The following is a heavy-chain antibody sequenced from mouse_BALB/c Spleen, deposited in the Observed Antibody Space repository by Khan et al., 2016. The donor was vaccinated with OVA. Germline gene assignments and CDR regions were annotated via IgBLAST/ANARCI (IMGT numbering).Heavy chain of an antibody. Sequence: VQLQESGAELVRPGASVKLSCKASGYSFTNYWMHWVKQRPGQGLEWIGMIHPSDSETRLNQKFKDKATLTVDKSSSTAHMRLSSPTSEDSAVYYCARRKFSTTAEEDPWFAYWGPGTLVTVSA. V-gene: IGHV1-74*01. J-gene: IGHJ3*01. D-gene: IGHD1-2*01. CDR1: GYSFTNYW. CDR3: ARRKFSTTAEEDPWFAY. CDR2: IHPSDSET.